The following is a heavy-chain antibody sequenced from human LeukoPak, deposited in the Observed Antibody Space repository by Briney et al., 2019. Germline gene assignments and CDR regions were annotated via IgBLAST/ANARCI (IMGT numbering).Heavy chain of an antibody. CDR2: ISAYNGNT. V-gene: IGHV1-18*01. Sequence: ASVKVSCKASGYTFTSYGISWVRQAPGQGLEWMGWISAYNGNTNYAQKLQGRVTMTTDTSTSTAYMELSSLRSEDTAVYYCARVSLYDFWSGYYESYYYYGMDVWGQGTTVTVSS. D-gene: IGHD3-3*01. J-gene: IGHJ6*02. CDR1: GYTFTSYG. CDR3: ARVSLYDFWSGYYESYYYYGMDV.